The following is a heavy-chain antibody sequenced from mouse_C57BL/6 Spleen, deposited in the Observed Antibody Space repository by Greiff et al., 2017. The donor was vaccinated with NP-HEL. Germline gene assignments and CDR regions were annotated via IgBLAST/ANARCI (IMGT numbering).Heavy chain of an antibody. Sequence: EVMLVESGEGLVKPGGSLKLSCAASGFTFSSYAMSWVRQTPEKRLEWVAYISSGGDYIYYADTVKGRFTISRDNARNTLYLQMSSLKSEDTAMYHCTREGTGPFAYWGQGTLVTVSA. J-gene: IGHJ3*01. D-gene: IGHD4-1*01. CDR2: ISSGGDYI. CDR3: TREGTGPFAY. V-gene: IGHV5-9-1*02. CDR1: GFTFSSYA.